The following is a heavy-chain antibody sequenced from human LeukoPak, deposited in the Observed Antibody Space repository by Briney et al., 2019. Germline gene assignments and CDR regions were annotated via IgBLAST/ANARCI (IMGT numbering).Heavy chain of an antibody. Sequence: GGSLRLSCAASGFTVSSNYMSWVRQAPGKGLEWVSVIYSGGSTYYADSVKGRFTISRDNSKNTLYLQMNSLRAEDTAVYYCAKLHPSSSWTIDYWGQGTLVTVSS. V-gene: IGHV3-66*01. D-gene: IGHD6-13*01. CDR3: AKLHPSSSWTIDY. CDR2: IYSGGST. CDR1: GFTVSSNY. J-gene: IGHJ4*02.